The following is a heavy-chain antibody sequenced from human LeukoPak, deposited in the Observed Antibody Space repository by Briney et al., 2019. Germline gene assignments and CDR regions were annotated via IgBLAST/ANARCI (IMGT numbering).Heavy chain of an antibody. J-gene: IGHJ6*04. CDR1: GYTFTGYY. D-gene: IGHD2-2*01. V-gene: IGHV1-2*04. CDR2: INPNSGGT. Sequence: ASVKVSCKASGYTFTGYYMHWVRQAPGQGLEWMGWINPNSGGTNYAQKFQGWVTMTRDTSISTAYMELSRLRSDDTAVYYCARSLGYCGSTSCSAARGMDVWGKGTTVTVSS. CDR3: ARSLGYCGSTSCSAARGMDV.